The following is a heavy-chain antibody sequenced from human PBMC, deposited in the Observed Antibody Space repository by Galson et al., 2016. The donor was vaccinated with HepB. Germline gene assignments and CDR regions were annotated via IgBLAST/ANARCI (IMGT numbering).Heavy chain of an antibody. D-gene: IGHD2-21*01. CDR3: VRGGYWTFVY. Sequence: SETLSLTCGVSGGSISTNHAWTWVRQSPGKGLEWIGEIYQRGSTTYNPSPKSRVTMSVDTSKNQFSLNLNSVTAADTAVYYCVRGGYWTFVYWGQGILVTVSA. J-gene: IGHJ4*02. CDR2: IYQRGST. V-gene: IGHV4-4*02. CDR1: GGSISTNHA.